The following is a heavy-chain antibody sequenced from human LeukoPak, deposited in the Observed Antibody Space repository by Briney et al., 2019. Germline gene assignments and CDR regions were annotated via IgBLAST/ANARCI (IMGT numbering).Heavy chain of an antibody. V-gene: IGHV1-69*02. J-gene: IGHJ4*02. D-gene: IGHD6-19*01. CDR2: IIPILGIA. CDR3: ARESIAVAGSFDC. Sequence: SVKVSCKASGGTSSSYTISWVRQAPGQGLEWMGRIIPILGIANYAQKFQGRVTITADKYTSTAYMELSSLRSEDTAVYYCARESIAVAGSFDCWGQGTLVTVSS. CDR1: GGTSSSYT.